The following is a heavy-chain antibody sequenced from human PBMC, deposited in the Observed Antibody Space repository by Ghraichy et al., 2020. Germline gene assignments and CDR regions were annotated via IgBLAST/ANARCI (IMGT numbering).Heavy chain of an antibody. CDR2: IDYSGNT. V-gene: IGHV4-59*02. D-gene: IGHD5-24*01. Sequence: SQTLSLTCTVSGGSVSSYYWSWIRQSPGKGPEWIGHIDYSGNTKYSPSLKSRVTMSADTAKSQFSLKLSSVTAADTAVYYCASGEMVKITDTSYYYDVDVWGQGTTVTVSS. J-gene: IGHJ6*02. CDR1: GGSVSSYY. CDR3: ASGEMVKITDTSYYYDVDV.